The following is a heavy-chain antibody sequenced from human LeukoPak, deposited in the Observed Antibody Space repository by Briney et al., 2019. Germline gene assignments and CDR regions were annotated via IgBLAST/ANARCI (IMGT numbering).Heavy chain of an antibody. J-gene: IGHJ4*02. Sequence: PSETLSLTCAVYGGSFSVYYWSWIRQPPGKGLEWIGEINHSGSTNYNPSLKSRVTISVDTSKNQFSLKLSSVTAADTAVYYCARGRPTVNLDYWGQGTLVTVSS. CDR2: INHSGST. CDR3: ARGRPTVNLDY. D-gene: IGHD4-17*01. V-gene: IGHV4-34*01. CDR1: GGSFSVYY.